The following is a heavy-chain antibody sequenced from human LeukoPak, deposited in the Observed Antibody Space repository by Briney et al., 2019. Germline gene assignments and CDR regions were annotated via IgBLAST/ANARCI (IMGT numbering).Heavy chain of an antibody. J-gene: IGHJ1*01. D-gene: IGHD4-11*01. CDR3: ARDNSASY. CDR1: GFTFSSHW. Sequence: PWGSLRLSCEASGFTFSSHWMLWVRQAPGKGLVWVSHISTDGSITNYAGSVKGRFTISRDNAKNMLYLQMNSLRAEDTALYYCARDNSASYWGQGTLVTVSS. V-gene: IGHV3-74*01. CDR2: ISTDGSIT.